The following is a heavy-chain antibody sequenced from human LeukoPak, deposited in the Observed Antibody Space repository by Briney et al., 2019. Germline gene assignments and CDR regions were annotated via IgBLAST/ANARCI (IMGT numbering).Heavy chain of an antibody. V-gene: IGHV4-39*01. CDR2: IYDSGNE. Sequence: PSDTLSLTCTVSGGSISTSAFYWGWIRQPPGKGLEWIGSIYDSGNEFYNPSLKGRVTISADTSKNQFSLKLNSVTAADTAMYYCARQISDYYYYYMDVWGEGITVTVSS. CDR3: ARQISDYYYYYMDV. D-gene: IGHD2/OR15-2a*01. J-gene: IGHJ6*03. CDR1: GGSISTSAFY.